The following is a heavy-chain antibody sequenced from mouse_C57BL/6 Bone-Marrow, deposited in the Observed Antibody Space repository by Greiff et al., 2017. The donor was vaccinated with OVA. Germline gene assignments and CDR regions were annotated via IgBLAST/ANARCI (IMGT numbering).Heavy chain of an antibody. CDR3: TGWVFAY. D-gene: IGHD4-1*01. V-gene: IGHV6-3*01. CDR1: GFTFSNYW. Sequence: EVQLQESGGGLVQPGGSMKLSCVASGFTFSNYWMNWVRQSPEKGLEWVAQIRLKSDNYATHYAESVKGRFTISRDDSKSSVYLQMNNLRAEDTGIYYCTGWVFAYWGQGTLVTVSA. CDR2: IRLKSDNYAT. J-gene: IGHJ3*01.